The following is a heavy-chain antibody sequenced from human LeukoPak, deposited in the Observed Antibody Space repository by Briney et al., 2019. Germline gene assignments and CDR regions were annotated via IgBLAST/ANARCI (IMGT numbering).Heavy chain of an antibody. CDR2: IKHNGST. J-gene: IGHJ3*02. D-gene: IGHD2-2*01. V-gene: IGHV4-34*01. CDR3: ARFGLSLVVPAAICGLGAFDI. Sequence: KPSETLSLTCAVYGGCFSGYYWGWIRQPPGKGLEWNGGIKHNGSTHYNPSLKSRVTISVDTSKNQFSLKLSSVTAADTAVYYCARFGLSLVVPAAICGLGAFDIWGQGTMVTVSS. CDR1: GGCFSGYY.